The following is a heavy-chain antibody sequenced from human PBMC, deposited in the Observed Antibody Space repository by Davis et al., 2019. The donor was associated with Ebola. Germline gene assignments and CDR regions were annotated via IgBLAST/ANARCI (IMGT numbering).Heavy chain of an antibody. CDR3: ARIPLYSSSWYFDY. V-gene: IGHV3-66*02. J-gene: IGHJ4*02. CDR2: IYSGGST. CDR1: GFTVSSNY. Sequence: GESLKISCAASGFTVSSNYMSWVRQAPGKGLEWVSVIYSGGSTYYADSVKGRFTISRDNSKNTLYLQMNSLRAEDTAVYYCARIPLYSSSWYFDYWGQGTLVTVSS. D-gene: IGHD6-13*01.